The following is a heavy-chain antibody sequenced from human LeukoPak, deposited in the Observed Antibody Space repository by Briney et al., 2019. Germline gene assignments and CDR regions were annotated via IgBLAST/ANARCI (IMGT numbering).Heavy chain of an antibody. J-gene: IGHJ5*02. CDR2: IYHSGST. CDR1: GGSLSSSSYY. V-gene: IGHV4-39*07. D-gene: IGHD4-17*01. CDR3: ARERYGDYFGHWFDP. Sequence: SETLSLTCTVSGGSLSSSSYYWGWIRQPPGKGLEWIGEIYHSGSTNYNPSLKSRVTISVDKSKNQFSLKLSSVTAADTAVYYCARERYGDYFGHWFDPWGQGTLVTVSS.